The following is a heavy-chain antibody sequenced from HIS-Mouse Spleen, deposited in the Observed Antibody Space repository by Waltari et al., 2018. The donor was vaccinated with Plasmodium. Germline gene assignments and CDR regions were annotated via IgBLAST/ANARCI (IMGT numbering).Heavy chain of an antibody. CDR1: GITFSSYS. CDR2: ISSSRSYK. J-gene: IGHJ4*02. CDR3: ARDHNWNYDY. V-gene: IGHV3-21*01. D-gene: IGHD1-7*01. Sequence: EVQLVESGGGLVKPGGSLRLSCAASGITFSSYSMNWVRQAQGKGLEWGPSISSSRSYKYDADSVKGRFTISRDNAKNSRYLQMNSLRAEDTAVYYCARDHNWNYDYWGQGTLVTVSS.